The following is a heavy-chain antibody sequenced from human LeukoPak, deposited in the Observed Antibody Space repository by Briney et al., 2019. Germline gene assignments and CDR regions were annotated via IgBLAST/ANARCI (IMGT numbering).Heavy chain of an antibody. V-gene: IGHV1-2*02. D-gene: IGHD6-13*01. Sequence: ASVKVSCKASGYTFTGSYMHWVRQAPGQGLEWMGWINPNSGGTNYAQKFQGRVTMTRDTSISTAYMELSRLRSDDTAVHYCAREDVAASAGAFDIWGQGTMVTVSS. CDR1: GYTFTGSY. CDR3: AREDVAASAGAFDI. J-gene: IGHJ3*02. CDR2: INPNSGGT.